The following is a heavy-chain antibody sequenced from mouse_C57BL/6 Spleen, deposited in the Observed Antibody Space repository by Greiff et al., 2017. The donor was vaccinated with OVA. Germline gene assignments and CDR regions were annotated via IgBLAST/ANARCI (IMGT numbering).Heavy chain of an antibody. V-gene: IGHV1-15*01. CDR3: TRWAVATDY. CDR1: GYTFTDYE. D-gene: IGHD1-1*01. CDR2: IDPETGGT. Sequence: VQLQESGAELVRPGASVTLSCKASGYTFTDYEMHWVKQTPVHGLEWIGAIDPETGGTAYNQKFKGKAILTADKSSSTAYMELRSLTSEDSAVYYCTRWAVATDYWGQGTTLTVSS. J-gene: IGHJ2*01.